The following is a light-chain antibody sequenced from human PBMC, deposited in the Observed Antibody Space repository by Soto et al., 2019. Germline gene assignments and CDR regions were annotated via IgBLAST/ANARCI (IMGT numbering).Light chain of an antibody. Sequence: EIVLTQSPRTLSLSPGERATLSCRASQSVSSSYLAWYQQKPGQAPRLLIYGASSRATGIPDRFSGSGSGTDFTLTISRLEPEDFAVYYCQQYGSSPPGKTFGQGTKVEIK. J-gene: IGKJ1*01. CDR2: GAS. CDR1: QSVSSSY. V-gene: IGKV3-20*01. CDR3: QQYGSSPPGKT.